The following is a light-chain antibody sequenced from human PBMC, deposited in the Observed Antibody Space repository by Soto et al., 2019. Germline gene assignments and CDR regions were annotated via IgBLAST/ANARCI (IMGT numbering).Light chain of an antibody. CDR3: QKYNRAPLT. J-gene: IGKJ4*01. CDR1: QGISDC. CDR2: AAS. Sequence: DIPMTQSPSSVSASVGDRVTITCRASQGISDCLAWYEQKPGKVPKLLIYAASTLQSWVPSRFSGSGSGTDFTLAISSLQPEDIATYYCQKYNRAPLTVGGGTRVEI. V-gene: IGKV1-27*01.